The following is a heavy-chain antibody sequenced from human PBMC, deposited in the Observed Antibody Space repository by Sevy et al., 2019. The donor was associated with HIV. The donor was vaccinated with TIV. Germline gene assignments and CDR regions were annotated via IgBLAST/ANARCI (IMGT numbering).Heavy chain of an antibody. CDR3: TSFQGIAAAGPDY. V-gene: IGHV3-49*03. D-gene: IGHD6-13*01. CDR2: MRSKAYGGTT. Sequence: GGSLRLSCTASGFTFGDYAMSWFRQAPGKGLEWVGFMRSKAYGGTTEYAAFVKGRFTISIDDSKRIAYLQMNSLKTEDTAVYYCTSFQGIAAAGPDYWGQGTLVTVSS. CDR1: GFTFGDYA. J-gene: IGHJ4*02.